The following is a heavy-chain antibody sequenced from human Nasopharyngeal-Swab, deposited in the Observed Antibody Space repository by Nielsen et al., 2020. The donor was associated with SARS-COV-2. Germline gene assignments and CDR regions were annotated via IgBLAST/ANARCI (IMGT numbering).Heavy chain of an antibody. D-gene: IGHD3-22*01. CDR3: ARGYYYDSSGYRHYYYGMDV. J-gene: IGHJ6*02. Sequence: SVKVSCKASGGTFSSYAISWVRQAPGQGLEWMGGIIPIFGTANYAQKFQGRVTITADESTSTAYMELSSLRSEDTAVYYCARGYYYDSSGYRHYYYGMDVWGQGTTVTVSS. V-gene: IGHV1-69*13. CDR2: IIPIFGTA. CDR1: GGTFSSYA.